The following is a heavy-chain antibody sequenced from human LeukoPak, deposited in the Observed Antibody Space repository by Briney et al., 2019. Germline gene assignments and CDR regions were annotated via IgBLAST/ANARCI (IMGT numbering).Heavy chain of an antibody. CDR2: IHYTGIP. V-gene: IGHV4-59*01. J-gene: IGHJ5*02. Sequence: SETLSLTCSVSGVSISTDYWSWVRQPPGKGVEGMGYIHYTGIPHYTPSLTIRVTISVYTSKTQLSLMLSSVTAADTAVYYCARDIYGSGHGWFDVWGQGTLVTVSS. CDR1: GVSISTDY. D-gene: IGHD3-10*01. CDR3: ARDIYGSGHGWFDV.